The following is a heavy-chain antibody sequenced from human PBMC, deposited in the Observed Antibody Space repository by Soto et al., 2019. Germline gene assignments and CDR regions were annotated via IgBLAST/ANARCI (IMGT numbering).Heavy chain of an antibody. Sequence: SETMSLTCTVSGGSISSGGYYWSWIRQHPGKGLEWIGYIYYSGSTYYNPSLKSRVTISVDTSKNQFSLKLSSVTAADTAVYYCARVYCSGGSCYEFDYWGQGTLVTVSS. CDR1: GGSISSGGYY. V-gene: IGHV4-31*03. CDR2: IYYSGST. CDR3: ARVYCSGGSCYEFDY. D-gene: IGHD2-15*01. J-gene: IGHJ4*02.